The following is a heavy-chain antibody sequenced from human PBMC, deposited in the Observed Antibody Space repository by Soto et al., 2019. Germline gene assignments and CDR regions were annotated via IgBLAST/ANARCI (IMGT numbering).Heavy chain of an antibody. CDR1: GASIRSSGDY. CDR2: VYYSGST. V-gene: IGHV4-39*01. D-gene: IGHD5-18*01. CDR3: ARSVDTAMAIFDY. Sequence: QLQLQESGPGLVKPSETLSLTCTVSGASIRSSGDYWAWIRQPPGKGLEWIGSVYYSGSTYYNPSLKSRVTISVETSKNQLSLKVRSVSAADTAVYYCARSVDTAMAIFDYWGQGTPFTVSS. J-gene: IGHJ4*02.